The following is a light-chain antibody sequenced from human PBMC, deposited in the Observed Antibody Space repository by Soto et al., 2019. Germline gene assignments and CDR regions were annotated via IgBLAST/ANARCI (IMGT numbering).Light chain of an antibody. CDR3: QQYNNWPPYT. J-gene: IGKJ2*01. V-gene: IGKV3-15*01. CDR1: QSVSSN. Sequence: EIVMTQSPATLSVSPGERATLSCRASQSVSSNLAWYQQKPGQAPRLLIYGASTRATGIPARFSGSGSGTEFTLTISSLRSEDFAVYYCQQYNNWPPYTLGQGTKLEIK. CDR2: GAS.